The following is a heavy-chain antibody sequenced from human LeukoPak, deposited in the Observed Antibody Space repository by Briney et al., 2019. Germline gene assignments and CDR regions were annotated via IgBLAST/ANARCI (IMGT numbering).Heavy chain of an antibody. V-gene: IGHV3-23*03. CDR2: IYRGGST. Sequence: PGGSLRLSCAASGITFSSYAMSWVRQAPGKGLEWVSVIYRGGSTYYTDSVKGRFTISRDNSKNTLYLQMNSLRAEDTAVYYCAKPIHNYYYGMDVWGQGTTVTVSS. J-gene: IGHJ6*02. CDR3: AKPIHNYYYGMDV. CDR1: GITFSSYA.